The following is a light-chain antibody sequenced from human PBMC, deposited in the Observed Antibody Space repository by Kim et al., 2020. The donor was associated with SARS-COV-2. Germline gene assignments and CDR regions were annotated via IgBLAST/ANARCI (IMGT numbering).Light chain of an antibody. CDR3: QEYNSWPPYN. Sequence: VFRGEGTTLTCRARQSVNTNIAWYQQRPGQAPRHLIFGASTRATGIPARFSGSGSGTEFTLTISSLQSEDFAVYYCQEYNSWPPYNFGLGTKLEIK. CDR2: GAS. CDR1: QSVNTN. J-gene: IGKJ2*01. V-gene: IGKV3-15*01.